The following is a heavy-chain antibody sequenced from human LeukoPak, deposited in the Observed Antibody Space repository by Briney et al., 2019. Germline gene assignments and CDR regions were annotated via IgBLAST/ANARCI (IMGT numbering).Heavy chain of an antibody. Sequence: GGSLRLSCAASGFTFDDYAKHWVRQAPGKGLEWVSGISWNSGSIGYADSVKGRFTISRDNAKNSLYLQMNSLRAEDTALYYCAKATRQNFDWLFLFDPWGQGTLVTVSS. D-gene: IGHD3-9*01. J-gene: IGHJ5*02. CDR3: AKATRQNFDWLFLFDP. CDR2: ISWNSGSI. V-gene: IGHV3-9*01. CDR1: GFTFDDYA.